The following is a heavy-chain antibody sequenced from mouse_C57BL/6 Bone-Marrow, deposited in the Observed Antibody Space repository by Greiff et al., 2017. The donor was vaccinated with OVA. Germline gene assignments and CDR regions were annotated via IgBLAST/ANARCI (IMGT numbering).Heavy chain of an antibody. CDR3: ARDLLYGMNWYFDV. CDR1: GYSITSGYY. D-gene: IGHD1-1*01. CDR2: ISYDGSN. Sequence: EVQLQQSGPGLVKPSQSLSLTCSVTGYSITSGYYWNWIRQFPGNKLEWMGYISYDGSNNYNPSLKNRISITRDTSKNQFFLKLNSVTTEDTATYYCARDLLYGMNWYFDVWGTGTTVTVSS. J-gene: IGHJ1*03. V-gene: IGHV3-6*01.